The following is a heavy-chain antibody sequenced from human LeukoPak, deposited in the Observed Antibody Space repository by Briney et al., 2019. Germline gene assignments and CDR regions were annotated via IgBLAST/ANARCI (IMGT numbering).Heavy chain of an antibody. D-gene: IGHD6-13*01. J-gene: IGHJ2*01. CDR1: GGSISSYY. V-gene: IGHV4-59*08. CDR3: TAASGSYWYFDL. CDR2: IYYSGTT. Sequence: SETLSLTCTVSGGSISSYYWSWIRQPPGKGLEWIGFIYYSGTTNYNPSLKSRLTISVDTSKSQFSLRLSSVTAADTAVYYCTAASGSYWYFDLWGRGTLVTVSS.